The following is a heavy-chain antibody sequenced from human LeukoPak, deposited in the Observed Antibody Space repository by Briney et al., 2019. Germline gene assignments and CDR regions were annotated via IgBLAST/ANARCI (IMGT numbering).Heavy chain of an antibody. V-gene: IGHV1-69*05. D-gene: IGHD3-22*01. CDR3: ARAPYYYDSSGYA. CDR2: IIAIFGTA. CDR1: GGTFSSYA. Sequence: SVKVSCKASGGTFSSYAISWVRQAPGQGLEWMGRIIAIFGTANYAQKFQGRVTITTDVSTSTAYMELSSLRSEDTAVYYCARAPYYYDSSGYAWGQGTLVTVSS. J-gene: IGHJ4*02.